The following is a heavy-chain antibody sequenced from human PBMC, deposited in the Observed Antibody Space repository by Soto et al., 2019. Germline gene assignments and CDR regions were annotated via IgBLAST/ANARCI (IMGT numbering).Heavy chain of an antibody. D-gene: IGHD6-6*01. Sequence: VQLVESGGGLVKPGGSLRLSCAASGFTFSSYSMNWVRQAPGKGLEWVSSISSSSSYIYYADSVKGRFTISRDNAKNSLYLQMNSLRAEDTAVYYCARDETSISVYDYYYGMDVWGQGTTVTVSS. CDR2: ISSSSSYI. V-gene: IGHV3-21*01. CDR3: ARDETSISVYDYYYGMDV. J-gene: IGHJ6*02. CDR1: GFTFSSYS.